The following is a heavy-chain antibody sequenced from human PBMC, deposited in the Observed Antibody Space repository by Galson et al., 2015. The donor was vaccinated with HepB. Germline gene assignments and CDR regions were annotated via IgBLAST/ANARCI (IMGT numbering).Heavy chain of an antibody. V-gene: IGHV3-23*01. Sequence: SLRLSCAASGFTFSSYAMSWVRQAPGKGLEWVSAISGSGGSTYYADSVKGRFTISRDNSKNTLYLQMNGLRAEDTAVYYCAKVSIGLRKQRLVSGAFDIWGQGTMVTVSS. D-gene: IGHD6-13*01. CDR1: GFTFSSYA. CDR3: AKVSIGLRKQRLVSGAFDI. J-gene: IGHJ3*02. CDR2: ISGSGGST.